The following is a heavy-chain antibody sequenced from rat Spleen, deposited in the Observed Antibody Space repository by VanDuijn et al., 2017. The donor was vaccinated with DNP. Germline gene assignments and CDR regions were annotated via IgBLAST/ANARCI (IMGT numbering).Heavy chain of an antibody. Sequence: EVQLQESGPGLVKPSQSLSLTCSVTGYSITSNYWGWIRKFPGNKMEYIGHISYSGSTNYNPSLKSRFSITRDTSKNQFFLHLNSLITEDTATYYCARWVRYFDSWGQGVMVTVSS. D-gene: IGHD4-5*01. CDR3: ARWVRYFDS. CDR2: ISYSGST. CDR1: GYSITSNY. V-gene: IGHV3-1*01. J-gene: IGHJ2*01.